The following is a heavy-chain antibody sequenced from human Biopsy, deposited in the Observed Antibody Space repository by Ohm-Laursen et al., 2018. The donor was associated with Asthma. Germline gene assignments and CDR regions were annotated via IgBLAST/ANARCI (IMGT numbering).Heavy chain of an antibody. Sequence: SLRLSCSASGFTFGDYCMSWVRQVPGQGLEWVAVISYDGSNKYYADSVKGRFTISRDNSKNTLYLQMNSLRAEDTAVYYCASQSSGPDFWSGYYYFDYWGQGTLVTVSS. V-gene: IGHV3-30*03. D-gene: IGHD3-3*01. CDR2: ISYDGSNK. J-gene: IGHJ4*02. CDR1: GFTFGDYC. CDR3: ASQSSGPDFWSGYYYFDY.